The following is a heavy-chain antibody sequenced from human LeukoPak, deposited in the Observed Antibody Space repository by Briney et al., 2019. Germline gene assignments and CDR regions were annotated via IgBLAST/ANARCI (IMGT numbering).Heavy chain of an antibody. V-gene: IGHV3-23*01. J-gene: IGHJ4*02. D-gene: IGHD6-19*01. CDR1: GFTFSSYA. CDR2: ISGSGGST. CDR3: AKDSFSSGWYYLDY. Sequence: GGSLRLSCAASGFTFSSYAMSWVRQAPGKGLEWVSAISGSGGSTYYADSVKGRFTISRDNSKNTLYLQMNSLRAEDTAVYYCAKDSFSSGWYYLDYWGQGTLVTVSS.